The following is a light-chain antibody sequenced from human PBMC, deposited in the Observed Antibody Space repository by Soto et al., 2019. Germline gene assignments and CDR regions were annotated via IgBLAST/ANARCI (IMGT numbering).Light chain of an antibody. CDR3: QQYSTYSGT. V-gene: IGKV1-5*01. CDR2: DAS. CDR1: QTINTW. Sequence: DIQMTQVPSTLSGSVGDRVTITCRASQTINTWLAWYQQKTGKAPKLLIYDASTLESGVPSRFSGRGFGTEFSLTISSLQPDDSATYYCQQYSTYSGTFGQGTKVDIK. J-gene: IGKJ1*01.